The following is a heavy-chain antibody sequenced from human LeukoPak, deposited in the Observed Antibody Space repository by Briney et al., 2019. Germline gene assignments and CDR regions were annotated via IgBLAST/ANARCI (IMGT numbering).Heavy chain of an antibody. CDR2: IWYDGSNK. J-gene: IGHJ4*02. CDR3: AREMRSYGPDY. Sequence: GGSLRLSCAASGFTFSSYAMHWVRQAPGKGLEWVAVIWYDGSNKYYADSVKGRFAISRDNSKNTLYLQMNSLRAEDTAVYYCAREMRSYGPDYWGQGTLVTVSS. D-gene: IGHD5-18*01. CDR1: GFTFSSYA. V-gene: IGHV3-33*08.